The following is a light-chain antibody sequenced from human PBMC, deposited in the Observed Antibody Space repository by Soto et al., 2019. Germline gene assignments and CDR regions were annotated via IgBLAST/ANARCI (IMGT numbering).Light chain of an antibody. CDR1: SSDVGGYDY. J-gene: IGLJ1*01. CDR2: EVN. CDR3: SSYTGSNNFYV. Sequence: QAVVTQPPSASGSPGQSVAISCTGTSSDVGGYDYVSWYQQYPGKAPKVIIYEVNKRPSGVPDRFSGSKSGNTASLTVSGLQAEDEADYYCSSYTGSNNFYVFGTGTKLTVL. V-gene: IGLV2-8*01.